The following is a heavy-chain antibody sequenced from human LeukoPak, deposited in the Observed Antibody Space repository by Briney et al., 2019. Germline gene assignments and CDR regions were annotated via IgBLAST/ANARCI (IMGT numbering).Heavy chain of an antibody. J-gene: IGHJ4*02. CDR2: IYTSGST. V-gene: IGHV4-61*02. Sequence: SETLSLTCTVSGGSISSGSYYWSWIRQPAGKGLEWIGRIYTSGSTYYNPSLKSRVTISVDTSKNQFSLKLSSVTAADTAVYYCARLLDYSSSWYTRGYFDYWGQGTLVTVSS. CDR1: GGSISSGSYY. D-gene: IGHD6-13*01. CDR3: ARLLDYSSSWYTRGYFDY.